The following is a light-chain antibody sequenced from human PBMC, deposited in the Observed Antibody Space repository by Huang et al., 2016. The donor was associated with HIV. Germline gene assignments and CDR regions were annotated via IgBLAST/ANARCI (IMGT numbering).Light chain of an antibody. V-gene: IGKV3-15*01. Sequence: EIVMTQSPATLSVSPGERATLSCRASQGVGSNLAWYQQTPGQAPRVLIYGASTRATGIPARFIGSGSGTEFTLTISSLQSEDFAVYYCQQYNTWPPRYTFGQGTKLEIK. CDR2: GAS. CDR1: QGVGSN. J-gene: IGKJ2*01. CDR3: QQYNTWPPRYT.